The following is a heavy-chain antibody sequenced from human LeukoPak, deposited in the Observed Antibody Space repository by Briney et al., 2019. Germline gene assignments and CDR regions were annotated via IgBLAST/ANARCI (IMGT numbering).Heavy chain of an antibody. CDR3: ARLSVDYDFWSGYYTSSSYYYGMDV. V-gene: IGHV1-8*01. CDR1: GYTFTSYD. J-gene: IGHJ6*02. Sequence: VASVKVSCKASGYTFTSYDINWVRQATGQGLEWMRWMNPNSGNTVYAQKFQGRVTMTRNTSISTAYMELSSLRSEDTAVYYCARLSVDYDFWSGYYTSSSYYYGMDVWGQGTTVTVSS. CDR2: MNPNSGNT. D-gene: IGHD3-3*01.